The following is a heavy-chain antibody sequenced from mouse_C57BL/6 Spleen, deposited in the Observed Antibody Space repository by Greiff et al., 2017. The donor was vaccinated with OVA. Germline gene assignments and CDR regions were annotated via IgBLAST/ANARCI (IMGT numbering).Heavy chain of an antibody. D-gene: IGHD1-1*01. J-gene: IGHJ1*03. CDR1: GYTFTSYW. Sequence: QVQLQQPGAKLVKPGASVKMSCKASGYTFTSYWITWVKQRPGQGLEWIGDIYPGSGSTNYNEKFQSKATLTVDTSSSTAYLQLSSLASDDSAVYDCANYGSSYDWYFDVWGTGTTVTVSS. V-gene: IGHV1-55*01. CDR3: ANYGSSYDWYFDV. CDR2: IYPGSGST.